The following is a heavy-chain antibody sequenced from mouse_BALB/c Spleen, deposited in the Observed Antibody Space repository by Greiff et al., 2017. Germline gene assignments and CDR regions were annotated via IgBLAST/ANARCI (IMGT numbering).Heavy chain of an antibody. V-gene: IGHV3-1*02. J-gene: IGHJ2*01. Sequence: EVKLEESGPDLVKPSQSLSLTCTVTGYSITSGYSWHWIRQCPGNKLEWMGYIHYSGSTNYNPSLKSRISITRDTSKNQFFLQLNSVTTEDTATYYCAREANWVHGDYWGQGTTLTVSS. CDR3: AREANWVHGDY. CDR1: GYSITSGYS. CDR2: IHYSGST. D-gene: IGHD4-1*01.